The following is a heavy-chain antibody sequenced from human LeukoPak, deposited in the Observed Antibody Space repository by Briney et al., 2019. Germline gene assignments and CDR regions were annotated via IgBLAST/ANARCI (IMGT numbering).Heavy chain of an antibody. CDR2: IYTSGST. CDR3: ARDPRIAARPGWFDP. J-gene: IGHJ5*02. V-gene: IGHV4-61*02. D-gene: IGHD6-6*01. CDR1: GGSISSSSYY. Sequence: PSETLSLTCTVSGGSISSSSYYWGWIRQPPGKGLEWIGRIYTSGSTNYNPSLKSRVTISVDTSKNQFSLKLSSVTAADTAVYYCARDPRIAARPGWFDPWGQGTLVTVSS.